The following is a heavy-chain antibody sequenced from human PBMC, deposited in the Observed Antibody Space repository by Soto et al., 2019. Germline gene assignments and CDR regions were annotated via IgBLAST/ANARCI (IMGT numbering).Heavy chain of an antibody. CDR1: GGSISSGGYF. J-gene: IGHJ5*02. D-gene: IGHD2-2*01. CDR2: IYYSGST. Sequence: PSETLSLTCTVSGGSISSGGYFWSCIPQHPGKGLEWIGYIYYSGSTYYNPSLKSRVTISVDTSKNQFSLKLSSVTAADTAVYYCAREAVPAAIRTNWFDPWGQGTLVTVSS. CDR3: AREAVPAAIRTNWFDP. V-gene: IGHV4-31*03.